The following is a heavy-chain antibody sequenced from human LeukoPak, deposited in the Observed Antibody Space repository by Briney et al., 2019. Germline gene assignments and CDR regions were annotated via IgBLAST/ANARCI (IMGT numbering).Heavy chain of an antibody. J-gene: IGHJ4*02. CDR1: GFTFRSHA. Sequence: GGSLRLSCVGSGFTFRSHAMSWVRHAPEKGLEFVSGIYENGGTTYYADSVKGRFSISRDNSKNTLYLQMDSLRAEDTAVYYCARDSPRLSGWLGHFDYWGQGTLVTVSS. CDR3: ARDSPRLSGWLGHFDY. D-gene: IGHD6-19*01. V-gene: IGHV3-23*01. CDR2: IYENGGTT.